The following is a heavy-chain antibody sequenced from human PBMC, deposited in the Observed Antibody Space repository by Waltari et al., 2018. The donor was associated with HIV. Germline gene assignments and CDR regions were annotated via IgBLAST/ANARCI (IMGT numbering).Heavy chain of an antibody. V-gene: IGHV3-21*01. CDR1: GFNFRNYN. CDR2: ISSTSSHI. J-gene: IGHJ4*02. CDR3: ATDLLDF. Sequence: DVQLVESGGGLVKPGWSLRLSCTSSGFNFRNYNMNWVRQAPGKGLEWVSSISSTSSHIFYANSVRGRFTISRDNSKNSLYLQMKSLTADDTAVYYCATDLLDFWGQGTLVIVSS.